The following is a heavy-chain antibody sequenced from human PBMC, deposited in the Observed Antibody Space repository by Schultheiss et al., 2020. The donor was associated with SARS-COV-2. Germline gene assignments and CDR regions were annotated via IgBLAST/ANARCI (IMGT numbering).Heavy chain of an antibody. CDR2: IYPGDSDT. V-gene: IGHV5-51*01. Sequence: GESLKISCKASGYSFTSYWIGWVRQMPGKGLEWMGIIYPGDSDTRYSPSFQGQVTISADKSISTAYLQWSSLKASDTAMYYCARPGAYSSGWYYFDYWGQGTLVTVSS. CDR1: GYSFTSYW. CDR3: ARPGAYSSGWYYFDY. J-gene: IGHJ4*02. D-gene: IGHD6-19*01.